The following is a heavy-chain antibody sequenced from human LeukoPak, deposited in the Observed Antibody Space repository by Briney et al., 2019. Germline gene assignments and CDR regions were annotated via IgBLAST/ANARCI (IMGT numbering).Heavy chain of an antibody. D-gene: IGHD3/OR15-3a*01. CDR2: MYYSGST. V-gene: IGHV4-39*01. CDR1: GGSISSSSYY. J-gene: IGHJ4*02. Sequence: PSETLSLTCTVSGGSISSSSYYWGWIRQTPGRGREWIGTMYYSGSTNYNPSLKSRVTLSIDTPKNQFSLRLSSVTAADTAVYYCASKSTAWTIDYWGQGTLVTVSS. CDR3: ASKSTAWTIDY.